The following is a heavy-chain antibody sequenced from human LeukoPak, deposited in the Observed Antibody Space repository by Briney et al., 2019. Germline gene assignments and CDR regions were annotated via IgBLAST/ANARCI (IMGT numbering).Heavy chain of an antibody. CDR1: GFTVSSNY. Sequence: GGSLRLSCAASGFTVSSNYMSWVRQAPGKGLEWVSVIYSGGSTYYADSVKGRFTISRDNSKNTLYLQMNSLRAGDTAVYYCARSPPYYYDSSGYFRVSNAFDIWGQGTMVTVSS. CDR2: IYSGGST. D-gene: IGHD3-22*01. CDR3: ARSPPYYYDSSGYFRVSNAFDI. J-gene: IGHJ3*02. V-gene: IGHV3-66*01.